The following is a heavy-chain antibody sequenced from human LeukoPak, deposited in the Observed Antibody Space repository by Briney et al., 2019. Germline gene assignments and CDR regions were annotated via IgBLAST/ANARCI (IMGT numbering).Heavy chain of an antibody. D-gene: IGHD2-2*01. CDR2: IYYSGST. J-gene: IGHJ4*02. CDR1: GGSLSSGSYY. V-gene: IGHV4-30-4*08. Sequence: SETLSLTCTVSGGSLSSGSYYWSWIRQPPGKGLEWIGYIYYSGSTYYNPSLKSRVTISVDTSRNQFSLKLSSVTAADTAVYYCARPSTIGYCSSTSCYSAPGGIHRWGQGTLVTVSS. CDR3: ARPSTIGYCSSTSCYSAPGGIHR.